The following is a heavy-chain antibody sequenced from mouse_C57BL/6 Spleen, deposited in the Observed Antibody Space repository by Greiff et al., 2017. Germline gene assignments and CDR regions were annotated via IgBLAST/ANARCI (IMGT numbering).Heavy chain of an antibody. D-gene: IGHD2-13*01. CDR3: AREGPTVTGY. CDR2: IYPRDGST. J-gene: IGHJ2*01. V-gene: IGHV1-85*01. Sequence: VKLVESGPELVKPGASVKLSCKASGYTFTSYDINWVKQRPGQGLEWIGWIYPRDGSTKHNEKFKGKATLTVDTSSSTAYMELHSLTSEDSAVYFCAREGPTVTGYWGQGTTLTVSS. CDR1: GYTFTSYD.